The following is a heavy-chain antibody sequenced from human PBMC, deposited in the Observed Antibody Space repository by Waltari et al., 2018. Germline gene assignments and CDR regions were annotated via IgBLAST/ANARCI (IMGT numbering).Heavy chain of an antibody. CDR2: IIPILGIA. D-gene: IGHD3-10*01. J-gene: IGHJ5*02. V-gene: IGHV1-69*10. Sequence: QVQLVQSGAEVKKPGSSVKVSCKASGGTFSSYAISWVRQAPGQGREWMGGIIPILGIANYAQKVQGRVTITADKSTSTAYMELSSLRSEDTAVYYCARKRITMVQGVISGGYNWFDPWGQGTLVTVSS. CDR3: ARKRITMVQGVISGGYNWFDP. CDR1: GGTFSSYA.